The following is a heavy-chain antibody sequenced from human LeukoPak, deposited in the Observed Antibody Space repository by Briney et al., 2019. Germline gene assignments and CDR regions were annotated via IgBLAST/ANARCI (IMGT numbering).Heavy chain of an antibody. CDR1: GGSFSAYY. J-gene: IGHJ5*02. V-gene: IGHV4-34*01. CDR2: INHSGST. D-gene: IGHD2/OR15-2a*01. Sequence: PSETLSLTCAVYGGSFSAYYRSWIRQPPGKGLEWIGEINHSGSTNYNPSLKSRVTISVDTSKNQFSLKLSSVTAADTAVYYCARSIVPTYHNWFDPWGQGTLVTVSS. CDR3: ARSIVPTYHNWFDP.